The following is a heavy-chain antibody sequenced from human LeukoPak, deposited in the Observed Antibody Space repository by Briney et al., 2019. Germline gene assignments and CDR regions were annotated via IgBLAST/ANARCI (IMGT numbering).Heavy chain of an antibody. D-gene: IGHD6-6*01. CDR1: GGSISSSSYY. J-gene: IGHJ4*02. CDR2: IYYSGST. V-gene: IGHV4-39*07. CDR3: ARDGKIAARPLDY. Sequence: SETLSLTCTVSGGSISSSSYYWGWIRQPPGKGLEWIGSIYYSGSTYYNPSLKSRATISVDTSKNQFSLKLSSVTAADTAVYYCARDGKIAARPLDYWGQGTLVTVSS.